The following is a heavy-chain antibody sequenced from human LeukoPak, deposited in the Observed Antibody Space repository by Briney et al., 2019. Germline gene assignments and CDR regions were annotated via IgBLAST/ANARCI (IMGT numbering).Heavy chain of an antibody. CDR2: ISSSGSTI. V-gene: IGHV3-48*03. D-gene: IGHD1-14*01. J-gene: IGHJ4*02. CDR3: ASSDGIAGNEFDY. Sequence: GGSLRLSCAASGFTFSSYEMNWVRQAPGKGLEWVSYISSSGSTIYYADSVKGRFTISRDNAKNSLYLHMNSLSAEDTAVYYCASSDGIAGNEFDYWGQGTLVTVSS. CDR1: GFTFSSYE.